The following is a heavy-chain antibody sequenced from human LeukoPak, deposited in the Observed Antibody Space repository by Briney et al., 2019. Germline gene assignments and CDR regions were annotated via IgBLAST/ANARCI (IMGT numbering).Heavy chain of an antibody. J-gene: IGHJ6*02. CDR1: GFPFSTYA. V-gene: IGHV3-23*01. CDR2: ISASGVST. Sequence: GGSLRLSCVVSGFPFSTYALNWVRKAPGRGLEWVSGISASGVSTYYTDSVKGRFTISRDNSKNTSFMQMNSLRDEDTALYYCAKYVGQSGSNYYGLDVWGQGTAVTVSS. D-gene: IGHD1-26*01. CDR3: AKYVGQSGSNYYGLDV.